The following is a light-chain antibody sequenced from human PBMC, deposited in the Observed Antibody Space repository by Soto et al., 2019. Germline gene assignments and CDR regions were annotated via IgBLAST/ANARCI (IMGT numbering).Light chain of an antibody. V-gene: IGLV2-14*01. CDR1: SSDVGNCNC. CDR2: EVR. CDR3: SSFTTSSTWV. Sequence: QSALTQPASVSGSPGQSITISCTGASSDVGNCNCVSWYQQHPGKAPKLMIYEVRNRPSGVSDRFSGSKAGNTASLTISGLQAEDEADYYCSSFTTSSTWVFGGGTKVTVL. J-gene: IGLJ3*02.